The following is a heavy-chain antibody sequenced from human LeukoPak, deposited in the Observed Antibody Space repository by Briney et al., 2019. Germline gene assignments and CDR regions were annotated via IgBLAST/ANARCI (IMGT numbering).Heavy chain of an antibody. D-gene: IGHD3-3*01. Sequence: SETLSLTCTVSGGSISSSSYYWGWIRQPPGKGLEWIGSIYYSGSTYYNPSLKSRVTISVDTSKNQFSLKLSSVTAAATAVYYCARVSEYYDFWSGYASINWFDPWGQGTLVTVFS. J-gene: IGHJ5*02. V-gene: IGHV4-39*07. CDR1: GGSISSSSYY. CDR2: IYYSGST. CDR3: ARVSEYYDFWSGYASINWFDP.